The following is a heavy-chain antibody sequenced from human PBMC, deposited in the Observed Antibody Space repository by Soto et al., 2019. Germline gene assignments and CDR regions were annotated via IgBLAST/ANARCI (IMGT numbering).Heavy chain of an antibody. V-gene: IGHV3-23*01. CDR2: ISGSGFKK. D-gene: IGHD1-26*01. CDR3: AKNQGVELVPLATVDWFDP. Sequence: GGSLRLSCAASGFTFENFGMSWVRQAPGKGLEWISSISGSGFKKYYADSVKGRFTISRDNSKSTVYLELNNLSAEDTAVYHCAKNQGVELVPLATVDWFDPWGQGSVVNVSS. J-gene: IGHJ5*02. CDR1: GFTFENFG.